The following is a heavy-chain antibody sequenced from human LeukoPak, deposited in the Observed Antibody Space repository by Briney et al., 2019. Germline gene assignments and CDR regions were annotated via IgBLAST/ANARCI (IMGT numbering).Heavy chain of an antibody. J-gene: IGHJ4*02. V-gene: IGHV3-15*01. CDR2: IKSKTDGGTT. D-gene: IGHD4-23*01. CDR1: GFTFSNAW. CDR3: TTTGDYGGNSDFDY. Sequence: GGSLRLSCAASGFTFSNAWMSWVRQAPGKGLEWVGRIKSKTDGGTTDYAAPVKGRFTISRDDSKNTLYLQMNSLKTEDTAVYYCTTTGDYGGNSDFDYRGQGTLVTVSS.